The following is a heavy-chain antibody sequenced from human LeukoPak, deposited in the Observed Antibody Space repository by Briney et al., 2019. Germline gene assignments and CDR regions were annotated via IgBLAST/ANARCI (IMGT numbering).Heavy chain of an antibody. CDR2: ISYDGNIK. Sequence: GGSLRLSCAASGFTFSSYSIHWVRQAPGKGLEWVAVISYDGNIKYYADSVKGRFTISRDNSKHTLYLQMNSLRAEDTAVYYCAAHVDYWGQGTLVTVSS. J-gene: IGHJ4*02. CDR3: AAHVDY. V-gene: IGHV3-30*01. CDR1: GFTFSSYS.